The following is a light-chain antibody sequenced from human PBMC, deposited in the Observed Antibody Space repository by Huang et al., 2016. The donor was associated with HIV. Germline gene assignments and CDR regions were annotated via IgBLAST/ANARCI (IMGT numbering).Light chain of an antibody. CDR1: QSISSF. CDR2: AAS. CDR3: QQSYTTPPT. Sequence: DIQMTQSPSSLSASVGDRVTITCRPSQSISSFLSWYHQKPGKAHKLLIYAASSFQSEIPSRYSGSGSGTHFTLTISSLQPEDFATYCCQQSYTTPPTFGGGTRVEMK. J-gene: IGKJ4*01. V-gene: IGKV1-39*01.